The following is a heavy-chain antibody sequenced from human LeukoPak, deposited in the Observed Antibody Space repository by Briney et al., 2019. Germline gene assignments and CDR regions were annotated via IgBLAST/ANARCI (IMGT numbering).Heavy chain of an antibody. CDR2: IYYSGSA. CDR3: ARAEVTAGTKYFDL. CDR1: GGSISSGDYF. V-gene: IGHV4-30-4*01. Sequence: SQTLSLTWNVSGGSISSGDYFWSWIRQPPGKGLEWIGYIYYSGSAYYSPSPRSRFTISVDTSENQFSLKLSSVTATDTAVYYCARAEVTAGTKYFDLWGRGTLVTVPS. D-gene: IGHD6-19*01. J-gene: IGHJ2*01.